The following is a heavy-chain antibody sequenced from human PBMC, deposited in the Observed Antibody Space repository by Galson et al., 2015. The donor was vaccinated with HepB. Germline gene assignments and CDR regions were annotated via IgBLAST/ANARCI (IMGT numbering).Heavy chain of an antibody. D-gene: IGHD6-19*01. Sequence: CAISGDSVSNNNAAWNWIRQSPSRGLEWLGRTYYRSMWYTDYAPSVKSRITVNPYTSTNQFSLEVTSVTPDDTAVYFCAREEAGTYGMDVWGQGTTVTVAS. J-gene: IGHJ6*02. CDR1: GDSVSNNNAA. CDR3: AREEAGTYGMDV. V-gene: IGHV6-1*01. CDR2: TYYRSMWYT.